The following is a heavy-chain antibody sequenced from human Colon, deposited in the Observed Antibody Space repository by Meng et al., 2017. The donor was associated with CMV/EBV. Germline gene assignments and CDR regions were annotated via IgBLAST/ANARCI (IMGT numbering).Heavy chain of an antibody. CDR3: ARESSGWSTGIDY. Sequence: SETLSLTCSVSGASVNNGSYYWTWIRQPPGKGLEWIGYISYIGNTNYNPSLKSRVTISVDTSRNQFSLKLTSVSAADTATYYCARESSGWSTGIDYWGQGTRVTVSS. D-gene: IGHD6-19*01. CDR1: GASVNNGSYY. CDR2: ISYIGNT. V-gene: IGHV4-61*01. J-gene: IGHJ4*02.